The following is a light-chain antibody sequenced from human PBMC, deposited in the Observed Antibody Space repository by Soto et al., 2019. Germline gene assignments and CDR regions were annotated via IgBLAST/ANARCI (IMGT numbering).Light chain of an antibody. V-gene: IGLV7-46*01. CDR3: LLSYSGDVV. J-gene: IGLJ3*02. Sequence: QTVVTQDPSLTVSPGGTVTLTCDSSPGPVTSTHYPYWFQQKPGQAPRTLIYDTSNRHSWTPARFSGSLLGGKAALTLSGAQPEDEAEYHCLLSYSGDVVFGGGTQLTVL. CDR2: DTS. CDR1: PGPVTSTHY.